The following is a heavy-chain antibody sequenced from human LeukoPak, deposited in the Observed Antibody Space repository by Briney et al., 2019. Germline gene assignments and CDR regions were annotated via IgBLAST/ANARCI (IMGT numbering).Heavy chain of an antibody. Sequence: GESLKISCAASGFTLRSHAMSWVRQAPGKGLEWVSAISGSGGSTDYVDSVKGRFTISRDNSKNTLYLQMGSLRAEDTAVYYCARREGNYDSSGYYSDAFDIWGQGTMVTVSS. J-gene: IGHJ3*02. CDR3: ARREGNYDSSGYYSDAFDI. CDR1: GFTLRSHA. D-gene: IGHD3-22*01. CDR2: ISGSGGST. V-gene: IGHV3-23*01.